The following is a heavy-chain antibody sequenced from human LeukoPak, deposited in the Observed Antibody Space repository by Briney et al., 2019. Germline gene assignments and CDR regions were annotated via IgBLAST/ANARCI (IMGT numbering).Heavy chain of an antibody. V-gene: IGHV1-18*01. CDR1: GGAFSSCA. Sequence: GSSVKVSCKASGGAFSSCAISWVRQAPGQGLEWMGWISAYNGNTNYAQKLQGRVTMTTDTSTSTAYMELRSLRSDDTAVYYCARGFTMVRGVLGGYWGQGTLVTVSS. J-gene: IGHJ4*02. D-gene: IGHD3-10*01. CDR2: ISAYNGNT. CDR3: ARGFTMVRGVLGGY.